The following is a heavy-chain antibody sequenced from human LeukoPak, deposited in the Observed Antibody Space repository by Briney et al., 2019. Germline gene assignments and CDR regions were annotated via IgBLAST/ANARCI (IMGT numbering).Heavy chain of an antibody. V-gene: IGHV3-30*18. CDR3: AKEPPSSSSSWYRYYYYYGMDV. Sequence: GRSLRLSCAASGFTFSSYGMHWVRQAPGKGLEWVAVISYDGSNKYYADSVKGRFTISRDNSKNTLYLQMNSLRAEDTAVYYCAKEPPSSSSSWYRYYYYYGMDVWGQGTTVTVSS. J-gene: IGHJ6*02. CDR1: GFTFSSYG. CDR2: ISYDGSNK. D-gene: IGHD6-13*01.